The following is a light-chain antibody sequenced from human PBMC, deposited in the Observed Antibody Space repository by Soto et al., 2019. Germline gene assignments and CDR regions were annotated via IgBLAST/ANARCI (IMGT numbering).Light chain of an antibody. CDR3: QYYESSLSGSV. Sequence: QSVLTQPPSVSGAPGQRVTISCTGSSSNIGTGYDVHWYQQLPGTAPKLLIFGNSNRPSGVPDRFSGSRSGTSASLAITGLQAEDEADYYCQYYESSLSGSVFGPGTKVTVL. CDR1: SSNIGTGYD. CDR2: GNS. J-gene: IGLJ1*01. V-gene: IGLV1-40*01.